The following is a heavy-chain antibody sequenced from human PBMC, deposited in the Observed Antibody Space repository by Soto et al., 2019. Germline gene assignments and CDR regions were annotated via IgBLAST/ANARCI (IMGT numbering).Heavy chain of an antibody. J-gene: IGHJ6*02. CDR2: IIPIFGTA. CDR3: AGRARVRTRNYYYYYGMDV. Sequence: EASVKVSCKASGGTFSSYAISWVRQAPGQGLEWMGGIIPIFGTANYAQKFQGRVTITADESTSTAYMELSSLRSEDTAVYYCAGRARVRTRNYYYYYGMDVWG. D-gene: IGHD1-1*01. V-gene: IGHV1-69*13. CDR1: GGTFSSYA.